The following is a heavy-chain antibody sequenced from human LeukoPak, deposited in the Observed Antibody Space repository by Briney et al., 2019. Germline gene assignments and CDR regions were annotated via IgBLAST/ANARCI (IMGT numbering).Heavy chain of an antibody. CDR1: GGSISSYY. Sequence: SETLSLTCTVSGGSISSYYWSWFRQPPGKGVEGIGYIYYSGSTNYNPSLKSRGTISVDTSKNQFSLKLSSATAADTAVYYCARHRVPAADDAFDVWGHGTLVTVSS. CDR3: ARHRVPAADDAFDV. J-gene: IGHJ3*01. V-gene: IGHV4-59*08. D-gene: IGHD2-2*01. CDR2: IYYSGST.